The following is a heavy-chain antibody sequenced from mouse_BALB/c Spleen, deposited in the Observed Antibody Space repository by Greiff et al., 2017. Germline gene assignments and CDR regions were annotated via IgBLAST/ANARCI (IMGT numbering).Heavy chain of an antibody. CDR2: ISSGGSYT. D-gene: IGHD4-1*01. CDR3: TRDELGYAMDY. CDR1: GFTFSSYT. J-gene: IGHJ4*01. Sequence: EVMLVESGGGLVKPGGSLKLSCAASGFTFSSYTMSWVRQTPEKRLEWVATISSGGSYTYYPDSVKGRFTISRDNAKNTLYLQMSSLKSEDTAMYYCTRDELGYAMDYWGQGTSVTVSS. V-gene: IGHV5-6-4*01.